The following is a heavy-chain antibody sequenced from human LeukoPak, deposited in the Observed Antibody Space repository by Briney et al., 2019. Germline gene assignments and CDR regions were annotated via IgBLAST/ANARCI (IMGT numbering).Heavy chain of an antibody. V-gene: IGHV3-64*01. CDR1: GFTFSSYA. D-gene: IGHD6-13*01. Sequence: GGSLRLSCAASGFTFSSYAMSWVRQAPGKGLEWVSAISSNGGSTYYANSVKGRFTISRDNSKNTLYLQMGSLRTEDMAVYYCARWAGAAAFDYWGQGTLVTVSS. CDR3: ARWAGAAAFDY. J-gene: IGHJ4*02. CDR2: ISSNGGST.